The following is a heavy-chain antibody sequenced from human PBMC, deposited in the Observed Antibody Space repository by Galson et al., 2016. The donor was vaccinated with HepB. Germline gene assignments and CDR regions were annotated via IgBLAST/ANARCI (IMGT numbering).Heavy chain of an antibody. D-gene: IGHD3-22*01. CDR2: ISGSGGSI. J-gene: IGHJ2*01. Sequence: SLRLSCAASGFTFSSYAMTWVRQAPGKGLEWVSAISGSGGSIYYADSVKGRFTISRDNSKNTLSLQMNSLRAEDTAVYYCAKVPYYNYWYFDLWGRGTLVTVSS. CDR1: GFTFSSYA. V-gene: IGHV3-23*01. CDR3: AKVPYYNYWYFDL.